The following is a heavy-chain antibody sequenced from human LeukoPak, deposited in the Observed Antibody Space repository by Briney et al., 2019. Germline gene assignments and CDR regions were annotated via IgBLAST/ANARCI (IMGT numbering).Heavy chain of an antibody. CDR2: ISYDGSNK. V-gene: IGHV3-30*18. J-gene: IGHJ4*02. CDR1: GFTVSSNY. D-gene: IGHD3-22*01. CDR3: AKDRGAYYYDSSDY. Sequence: PGGSLRLSCAASGFTVSSNYMSWVRQAPGKGLEWVALISYDGSNKYYADSVKGRFAISRDNSKNTLYLHMNTLRAEDTAVYYCAKDRGAYYYDSSDYWGQGTLVTVSS.